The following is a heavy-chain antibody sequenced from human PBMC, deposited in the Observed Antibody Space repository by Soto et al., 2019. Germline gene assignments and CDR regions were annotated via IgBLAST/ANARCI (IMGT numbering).Heavy chain of an antibody. Sequence: QVQLQESGPGLVKPSGTLSLTCTVSGGSVSSTNWWRWVRQAPGEGLEWSGEIFHSGTTNYNPSLKSRVVISMDTSTNQLSLRLDSLTAADTALYFCARPFAVPTTRGFDYWGQGTLVTVSS. CDR1: GGSVSSTNW. CDR3: ARPFAVPTTRGFDY. V-gene: IGHV4-4*02. CDR2: IFHSGTT. J-gene: IGHJ4*02. D-gene: IGHD3-3*01.